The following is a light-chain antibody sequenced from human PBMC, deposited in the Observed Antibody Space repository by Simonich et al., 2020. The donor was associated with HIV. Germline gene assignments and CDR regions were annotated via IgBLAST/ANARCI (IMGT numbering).Light chain of an antibody. CDR1: QSVSSN. Sequence: EIVMTQSPATLSVSQGKRPTFSCKASQSVSSNLDWYQQKPGQAPRLLIHGASTSATGIPARFSGSGSGTEFTLTISSLQSEDFAVYHCQQYNNWPLTFGGGTKVEIK. J-gene: IGKJ4*01. V-gene: IGKV3-15*01. CDR2: GAS. CDR3: QQYNNWPLT.